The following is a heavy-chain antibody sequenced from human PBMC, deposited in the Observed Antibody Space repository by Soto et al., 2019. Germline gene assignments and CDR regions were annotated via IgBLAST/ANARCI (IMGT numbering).Heavy chain of an antibody. Sequence: SETLSLTCTVSGGSISSYYWSWIRQPPGKGLEWIGYIYYSGSTNYNPSLKSRVTISVDTSKNQFSLKLSSVTAADTAVYYCARDERSWLHGMDVWGQGTTVTVSS. V-gene: IGHV4-59*01. CDR1: GGSISSYY. D-gene: IGHD5-12*01. CDR3: ARDERSWLHGMDV. CDR2: IYYSGST. J-gene: IGHJ6*02.